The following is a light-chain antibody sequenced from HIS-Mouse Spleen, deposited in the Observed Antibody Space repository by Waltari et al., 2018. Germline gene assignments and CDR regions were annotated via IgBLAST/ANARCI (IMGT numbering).Light chain of an antibody. CDR2: EDS. J-gene: IGLJ2*01. V-gene: IGLV3-10*01. CDR1: ALPKKY. Sequence: SYELTQPPSVSVSPGQTARLPCSGDALPKKYAYWYQQTSGQAPVLVIYEDSKRPSGIPGRFSGSSSGTMATLTISGAQVEDEADYYCYSTDSSGNHRVFGGGTKLTVL. CDR3: YSTDSSGNHRV.